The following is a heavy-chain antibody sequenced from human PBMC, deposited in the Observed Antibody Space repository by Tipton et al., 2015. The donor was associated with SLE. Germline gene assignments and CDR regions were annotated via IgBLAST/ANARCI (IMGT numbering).Heavy chain of an antibody. CDR1: GFTFSSYA. J-gene: IGHJ6*02. Sequence: SLRLSCSASGFTFSSYAMHWVRQAPGKGLEYVSAISSNGGSTYYADSVKGRFTISRVNSKNTLYLQMSSLRAEDTAVYYCVKDRGQMYYDFWSGYYTEDYYYYGMDVWGQGTTVTVSS. V-gene: IGHV3-64D*09. CDR3: VKDRGQMYYDFWSGYYTEDYYYYGMDV. CDR2: ISSNGGST. D-gene: IGHD3-3*01.